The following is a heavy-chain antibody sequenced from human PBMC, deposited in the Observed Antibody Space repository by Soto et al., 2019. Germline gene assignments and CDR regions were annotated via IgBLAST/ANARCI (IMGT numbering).Heavy chain of an antibody. Sequence: SLRLSCSASGFTFSRYAMHWVRQPPGKGLECVGFISYDLTKTYYADSVEGRFSISRDNSKKTVYVDMNSLRTEDTAVYYCAREGYSVNYYFDXWGQGTPVTVSX. V-gene: IGHV3-30-3*01. D-gene: IGHD1-26*01. CDR3: AREGYSVNYYFDX. J-gene: IGHJ4*02. CDR1: GFTFSRYA. CDR2: ISYDLTKT.